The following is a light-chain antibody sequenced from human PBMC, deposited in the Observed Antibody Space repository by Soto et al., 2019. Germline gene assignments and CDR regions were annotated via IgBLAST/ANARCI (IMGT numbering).Light chain of an antibody. Sequence: QSVLTQPPSVSGAPGQRVTISCTGSSANIGAAYNVDWYQQLPGTAPKLLIYGNNNRPSGVPARFPGSKSDTSASLAIAGLQAEDEGDYYCQSYDSSLSGYVFGTGTKVTVL. V-gene: IGLV1-40*01. CDR2: GNN. CDR3: QSYDSSLSGYV. CDR1: SANIGAAYN. J-gene: IGLJ1*01.